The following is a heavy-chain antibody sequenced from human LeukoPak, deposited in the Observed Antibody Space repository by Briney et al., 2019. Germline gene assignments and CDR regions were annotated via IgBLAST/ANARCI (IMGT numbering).Heavy chain of an antibody. V-gene: IGHV4-61*02. Sequence: SETLSLTCTVSGGSISSGSYYWSWIRQPAGKGLEWIGRIYTSGSTNYNPSLKSRVTISVDTSKNQFSLKLSSVTAADTAVYYCAYGLGELSPDDYWGQGTLVTVSS. CDR3: AYGLGELSPDDY. D-gene: IGHD3-16*02. J-gene: IGHJ4*02. CDR2: IYTSGST. CDR1: GGSISSGSYY.